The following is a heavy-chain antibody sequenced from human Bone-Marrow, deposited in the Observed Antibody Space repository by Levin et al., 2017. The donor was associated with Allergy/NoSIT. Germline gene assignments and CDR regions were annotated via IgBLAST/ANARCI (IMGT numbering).Heavy chain of an antibody. CDR2: IYSEGTT. D-gene: IGHD2-8*02. J-gene: IGHJ4*02. CDR1: GFTVSSNY. Sequence: LSLTCVASGFTVSSNYMRWVRQAPGKGLEWVSLIYSEGTTDYADSVKGRFTISRDKSKNTLHLQMNSLRVEDTAVYYCARDGGVQVGGDYVGQGTLVTVSS. CDR3: ARDGGVQVGGDY. V-gene: IGHV3-66*01.